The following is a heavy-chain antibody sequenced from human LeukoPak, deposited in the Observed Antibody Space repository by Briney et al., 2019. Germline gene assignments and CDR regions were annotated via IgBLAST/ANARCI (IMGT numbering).Heavy chain of an antibody. CDR2: IKPDGTEK. J-gene: IGHJ3*02. CDR3: VRYYDPPVGDAFDI. V-gene: IGHV3-7*01. D-gene: IGHD3-22*01. CDR1: GFTFGGDW. Sequence: QPGGSLRLSCVASGFTFGGDWMSWVRQAPGKGLEWVANIKPDGTEKYYVDSVKGRFTVSRDNAKNSLYLQLNSLRAEDTAVYYCVRYYDPPVGDAFDIWGPGTMVTVSS.